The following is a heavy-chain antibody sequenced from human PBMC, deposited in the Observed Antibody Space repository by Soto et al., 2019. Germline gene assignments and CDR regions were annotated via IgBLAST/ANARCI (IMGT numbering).Heavy chain of an antibody. Sequence: EVQLVESGGGLVQPGRSLRLSCAASGFTFDDYAMHWVRQAPGKGLEWVSGISWNSGSIGYADSVKGRFTISRDNAKNTLYLQMNRLRAEDTAVYYCANDRGSSSFRYFDLWGRGTLVTVSS. CDR2: ISWNSGSI. CDR3: ANDRGSSSFRYFDL. D-gene: IGHD6-6*01. J-gene: IGHJ2*01. V-gene: IGHV3-9*01. CDR1: GFTFDDYA.